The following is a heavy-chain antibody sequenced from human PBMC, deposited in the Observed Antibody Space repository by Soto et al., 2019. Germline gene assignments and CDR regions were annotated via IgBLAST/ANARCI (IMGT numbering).Heavy chain of an antibody. V-gene: IGHV4-30-4*01. Sequence: QVQLQESDPGLVRPSQTLSLTCTVSGGSISVEHYHWTWIRQPPGKGLEWIGYIHYNGSVYYNPSLPSSLYMSAETSKNLLSLKLASVTAADTAVYFCVREDDGGDRDYYGLDVWGQGTTVTVSS. CDR1: GGSISVEHYH. D-gene: IGHD2-21*02. CDR3: VREDDGGDRDYYGLDV. CDR2: IHYNGSV. J-gene: IGHJ6*02.